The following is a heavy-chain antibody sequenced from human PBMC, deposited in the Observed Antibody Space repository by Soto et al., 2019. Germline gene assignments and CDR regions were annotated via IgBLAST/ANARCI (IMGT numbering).Heavy chain of an antibody. CDR2: ISSSSSYI. V-gene: IGHV3-21*01. CDR3: ARDSFHGYGTPGFDY. CDR1: GFTFSSYS. D-gene: IGHD5-18*01. Sequence: PGGSLRLSCAASGFTFSSYSMNWVRQAPGKGLEWVSSISSSSSYIYYADSVKGRFTISRDNAKNSLYLQMNSLRAEDTAVYYCARDSFHGYGTPGFDYWGQGTLVTVSS. J-gene: IGHJ4*02.